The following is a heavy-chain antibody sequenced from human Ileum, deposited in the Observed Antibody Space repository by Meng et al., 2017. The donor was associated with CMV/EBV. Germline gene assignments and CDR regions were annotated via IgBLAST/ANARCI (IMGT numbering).Heavy chain of an antibody. CDR1: TFNLNNYG. CDR2: ISSSDGRT. CDR3: ANSGLRD. Sequence: GGSLRLSCAASTFNLNNYGMNWVRQAPGKGLEWVSGISSSDGRTYYATSVKGHFIISRDNSKNTLFLQMNSLRVDATAVYYCANSGLRDWGQGTLVTVSS. V-gene: IGHV3-23*01. J-gene: IGHJ4*02. D-gene: IGHD4-17*01.